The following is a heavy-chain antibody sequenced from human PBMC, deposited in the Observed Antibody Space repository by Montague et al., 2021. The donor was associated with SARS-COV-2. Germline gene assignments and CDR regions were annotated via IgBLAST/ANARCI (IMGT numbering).Heavy chain of an antibody. CDR1: GGSISSGGYY. J-gene: IGHJ5*02. Sequence: TRSLTCTVSGGSISSGGYYWSWIRQHPGKGLEWIGYIYYSGNTYYNPSLKSRVTISVDTSKNQFSLKLSSVTAADTAVYYCARAQLDFDWLSMPSSHWFDPWGQGTLVTVSS. CDR2: IYYSGNT. D-gene: IGHD3-9*01. V-gene: IGHV4-31*03. CDR3: ARAQLDFDWLSMPSSHWFDP.